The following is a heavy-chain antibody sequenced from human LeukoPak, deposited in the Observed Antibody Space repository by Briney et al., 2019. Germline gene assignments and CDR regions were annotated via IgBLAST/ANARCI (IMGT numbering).Heavy chain of an antibody. V-gene: IGHV1-69*06. CDR2: IIPMFGTA. D-gene: IGHD2-2*01. CDR1: GYTFTSYG. Sequence: SVKVSCKASGYTFTSYGISWVRQAPGQGLEWMGGIIPMFGTAKYAQKFQGRVTITADKSTSTAYMELSSLRSEDTAVYYCASGTTDIVVVPATLRNYYFDYWGQGTLVTVSS. CDR3: ASGTTDIVVVPATLRNYYFDY. J-gene: IGHJ4*02.